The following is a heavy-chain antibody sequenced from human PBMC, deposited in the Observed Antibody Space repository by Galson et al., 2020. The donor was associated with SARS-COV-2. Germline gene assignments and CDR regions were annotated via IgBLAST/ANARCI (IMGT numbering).Heavy chain of an antibody. J-gene: IGHJ4*02. V-gene: IGHV3-23*01. CDR2: ISGSGATT. CDR3: AKDVLYSASWYFDS. Sequence: TGGSLRLSCAASGFTFTSNAMNWVRQAPGKGLEWVSVISGSGATTDYADSVRGRFTMSRDNSKNMVYLQMNSLRGEDTATYYCAKDVLYSASWYFDSWGQGTLVTVSS. D-gene: IGHD2-2*01. CDR1: GFTFTSNA.